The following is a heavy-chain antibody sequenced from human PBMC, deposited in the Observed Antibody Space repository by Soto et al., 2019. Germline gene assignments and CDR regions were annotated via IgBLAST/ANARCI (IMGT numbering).Heavy chain of an antibody. CDR1: GFTFSSYG. D-gene: IGHD3-10*01. V-gene: IGHV3-33*01. Sequence: GGSLRLSCAASGFTFSSYGMHWVRQAPGKGLEWVAVIWYDGSNKYYADSVKGRFTISRDNSKNTLYLQMNSLRAEDTAVYYCARDRITMVRGVFNYWGQGTLVTVSS. CDR3: ARDRITMVRGVFNY. CDR2: IWYDGSNK. J-gene: IGHJ4*02.